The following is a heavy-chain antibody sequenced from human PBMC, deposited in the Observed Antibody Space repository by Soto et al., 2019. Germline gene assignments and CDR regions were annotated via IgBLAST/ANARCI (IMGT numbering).Heavy chain of an antibody. CDR2: THHSGST. D-gene: IGHD3-16*01. V-gene: IGHV4-34*01. Sequence: QVQLQQWGTGLLKPSATLSLTCAVYGGSLSTYYWAWIRQPPGKGLEWIGETHHSGSTTYSPSLMSRVSISIDTSRNQFSLKLRAVTAADTGVYYCANRLGSFWGQGTLVTVSS. CDR1: GGSLSTYY. CDR3: ANRLGSF. J-gene: IGHJ4*02.